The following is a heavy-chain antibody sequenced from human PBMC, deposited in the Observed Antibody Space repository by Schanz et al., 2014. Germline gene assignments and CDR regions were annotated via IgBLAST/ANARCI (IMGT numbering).Heavy chain of an antibody. Sequence: EVQLVESGGGLVKPGESLRLSCAASGFTFSNHALSWVRQAPGKGLEWVSGIGGSGDSTHYADSVKGRFIISRDNSKNTLYLQVNSLRAEDTAVYYCAYYDVLTGFDYWGQGTQVTVSS. D-gene: IGHD3-9*01. CDR2: IGGSGDST. J-gene: IGHJ4*02. CDR1: GFTFSNHA. V-gene: IGHV3-23*04. CDR3: AYYDVLTGFDY.